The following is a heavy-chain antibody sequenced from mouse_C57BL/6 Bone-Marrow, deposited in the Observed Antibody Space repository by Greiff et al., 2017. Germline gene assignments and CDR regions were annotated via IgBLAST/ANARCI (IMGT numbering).Heavy chain of an antibody. J-gene: IGHJ4*01. V-gene: IGHV5-6*01. D-gene: IGHD2-12*01. CDR1: GFTFSSYG. Sequence: EVKLVESGGDLVKPGGSLKLSCAASGFTFSSYGMSWVRQTPDKRLEWVATISSGGSYTYYPDSVQGRFTISRDNAKNTLYLQMSSLKSEDTAMYYCARYSYPSVDYWGQGTSVTVSS. CDR3: ARYSYPSVDY. CDR2: ISSGGSYT.